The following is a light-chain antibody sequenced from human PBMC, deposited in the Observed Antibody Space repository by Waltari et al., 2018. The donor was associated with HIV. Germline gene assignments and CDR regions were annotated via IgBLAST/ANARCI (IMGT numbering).Light chain of an antibody. CDR3: QSADSNASLWV. CDR1: ALPKQY. J-gene: IGLJ3*02. V-gene: IGLV3-25*03. Sequence: SYELTQPSSVSVSPGQTARITCPGDALPKQYAYWYQQRPGQAPVLVIYKDTERPSGIPERFSGSSSGTTATLTIIGVQAQDEADYHCQSADSNASLWVFGGGTKLTVL. CDR2: KDT.